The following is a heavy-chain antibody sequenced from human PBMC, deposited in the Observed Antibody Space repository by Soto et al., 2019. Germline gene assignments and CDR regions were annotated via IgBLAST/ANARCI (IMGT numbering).Heavy chain of an antibody. V-gene: IGHV4-59*01. Sequence: SQTLSLTCTVSGGSISSYYWSWIRQPPGKGLEWIGYIYYSGSTNYNPSLKSRVTLSVDTSKNQFSLKLSSVTAADTAVYYCARAQPHSWIPTNYWGQGTLVTVSS. CDR2: IYYSGST. CDR1: GGSISSYY. CDR3: ARAQPHSWIPTNY. J-gene: IGHJ4*02. D-gene: IGHD5-18*01.